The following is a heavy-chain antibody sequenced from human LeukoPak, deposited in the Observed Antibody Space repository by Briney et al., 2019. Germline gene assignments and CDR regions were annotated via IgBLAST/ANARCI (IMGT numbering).Heavy chain of an antibody. CDR2: IYYSGST. CDR1: GGSISSYY. Sequence: PSETLSLTCTVSGGSISSYYWSWIRQPPGKGLEWIGYIYYSGSTYYNPSLKSRVTISVDTSKNQFSLKLSSVTAADTAIYYCSLWFGELEFFDYWGQGTLVTVSS. J-gene: IGHJ4*02. V-gene: IGHV4-59*06. CDR3: SLWFGELEFFDY. D-gene: IGHD3-10*01.